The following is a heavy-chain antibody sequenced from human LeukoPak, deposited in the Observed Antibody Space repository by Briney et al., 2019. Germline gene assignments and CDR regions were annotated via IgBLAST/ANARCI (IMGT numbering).Heavy chain of an antibody. V-gene: IGHV3-7*03. CDR3: ARIGHDLYQTFDF. D-gene: IGHD2-2*01. CDR1: GFNLRTYW. J-gene: IGHJ4*01. Sequence: GGSLRLSCTTSGFNLRTYWMGWVRQAPGKGLEWVANIHQHGSKENYLNSVKGRFTISRDNPKSPIYLQMNSLRAEGPAIYYCARIGHDLYQTFDFWANGNLLTISS. CDR2: IHQHGSKE.